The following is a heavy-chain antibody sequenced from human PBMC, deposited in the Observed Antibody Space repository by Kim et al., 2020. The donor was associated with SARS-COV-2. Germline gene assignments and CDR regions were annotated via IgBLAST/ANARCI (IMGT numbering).Heavy chain of an antibody. J-gene: IGHJ4*02. CDR3: ARDGANGNYNFDY. Sequence: GGSLRLSCTGSGFTFSTYWMGWVRQAPGKGLEWVAGIKQDGSEKYYVDPVKGRFTISRDNDKNSLYLEMSSRRAEDTAMYYCARDGANGNYNFDYWGQGTLVTVSS. V-gene: IGHV3-7*03. CDR1: GFTFSTYW. D-gene: IGHD1-1*01. CDR2: IKQDGSEK.